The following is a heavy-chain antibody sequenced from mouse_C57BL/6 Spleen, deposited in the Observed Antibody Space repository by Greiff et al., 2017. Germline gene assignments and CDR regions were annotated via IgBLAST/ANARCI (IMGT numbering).Heavy chain of an antibody. Sequence: DVKLQESGPGMVKPSQSLSLTCTVTGYSITSGYDWHWIRHFPGNKLEWMGYISYSGSTNYNPSLKSRISITHDTSKNHFFLKLNSVTTEDTATYYCAREGITTVVSYWYFDVWGTGTTVTVSS. CDR1: GYSITSGYD. V-gene: IGHV3-1*01. CDR2: ISYSGST. J-gene: IGHJ1*03. CDR3: AREGITTVVSYWYFDV. D-gene: IGHD1-1*01.